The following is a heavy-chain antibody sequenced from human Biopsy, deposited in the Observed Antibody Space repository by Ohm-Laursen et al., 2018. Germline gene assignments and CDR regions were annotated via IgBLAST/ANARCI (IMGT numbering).Heavy chain of an antibody. Sequence: TLSLTCGVSGASVKTSGYFWAWIRQRPGKGLEWIGYISYNERTHYNPSLTSRLAISFDTSNNRISLQLRSMSVADTAVYYCVREPKTGTAEAWYFDLWGRGSPVTVPS. V-gene: IGHV4-31*11. J-gene: IGHJ2*01. CDR2: ISYNERT. D-gene: IGHD3-9*01. CDR1: GASVKTSGYF. CDR3: VREPKTGTAEAWYFDL.